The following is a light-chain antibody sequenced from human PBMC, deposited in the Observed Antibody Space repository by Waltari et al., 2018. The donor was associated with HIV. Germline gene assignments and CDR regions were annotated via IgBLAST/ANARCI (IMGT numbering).Light chain of an antibody. J-gene: IGLJ2*01. CDR1: SRDVGRYGH. CDR3: SSYAGINPVI. Sequence: QSALTQPPSASGSLGQSVTISCTGSSRDVGRYGHVSWYQHHPGKAPKLLIFEVNKRPSGVPDRFSGSKSGNTASLTVSGLQAEDEAEYSCSSYAGINPVIFGGGTTLTVL. CDR2: EVN. V-gene: IGLV2-8*01.